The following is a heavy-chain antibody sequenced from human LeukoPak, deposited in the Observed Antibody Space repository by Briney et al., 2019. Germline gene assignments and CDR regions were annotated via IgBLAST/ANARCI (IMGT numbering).Heavy chain of an antibody. J-gene: IGHJ4*02. Sequence: GGSLRLSCAASGFTFSSYWMSWVRQAPGKGLEWVANIKQDGSDKYYVDSVKGRFTISRDNAKNSLYLQINSLRAENTAVYYCARKTVVGSYFDYWGQGTPVTVSS. CDR1: GFTFSSYW. CDR3: ARKTVVGSYFDY. CDR2: IKQDGSDK. V-gene: IGHV3-7*03. D-gene: IGHD4-23*01.